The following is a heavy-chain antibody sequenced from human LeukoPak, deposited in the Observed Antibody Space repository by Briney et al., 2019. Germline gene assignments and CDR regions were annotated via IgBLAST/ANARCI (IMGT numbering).Heavy chain of an antibody. V-gene: IGHV4-59*01. CDR2: IYYSGST. J-gene: IGHJ5*02. Sequence: SETLSLTCTVSGGSISSYYWSWIRQPPGKGLEWIGYIYYSGSTNYNPSLKSRVTISVDTSKNQFSLKLSSVTAADTAVYYCVRGRDRYQLLNRWGQGTLVTVSS. CDR1: GGSISSYY. CDR3: VRGRDRYQLLNR. D-gene: IGHD2-2*01.